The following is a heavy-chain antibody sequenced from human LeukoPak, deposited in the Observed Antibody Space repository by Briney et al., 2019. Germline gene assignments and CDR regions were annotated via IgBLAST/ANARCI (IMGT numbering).Heavy chain of an antibody. D-gene: IGHD3-22*01. CDR2: IKTTADGGTT. Sequence: GGSLRLSCAASGFSFNKDWVSWVRQAPGKGLEWIGRIKTTADGGTTDYVAPVKGRFTISRDDSKNTVYLQMNSLRAEDSALYYCAKDPTDFDSSGQTYFDYWGQGTLVTVSS. V-gene: IGHV3-15*01. CDR1: GFSFNKDW. J-gene: IGHJ4*02. CDR3: AKDPTDFDSSGQTYFDY.